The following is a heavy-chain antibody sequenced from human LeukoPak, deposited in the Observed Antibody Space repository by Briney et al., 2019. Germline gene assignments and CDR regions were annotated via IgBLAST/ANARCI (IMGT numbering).Heavy chain of an antibody. Sequence: PGGSLRLSCAASGFTFSSYSMNWVRQAPGKGLEWVSYISSSSSTIYYADSVKGRFTISRDNAKNSLYLQMNSLRAEDTAVYYCARVLYPEYSSRGGYFDYWGQGTLVTVSS. CDR1: GFTFSSYS. D-gene: IGHD6-6*01. CDR2: ISSSSSTI. J-gene: IGHJ4*02. V-gene: IGHV3-48*01. CDR3: ARVLYPEYSSRGGYFDY.